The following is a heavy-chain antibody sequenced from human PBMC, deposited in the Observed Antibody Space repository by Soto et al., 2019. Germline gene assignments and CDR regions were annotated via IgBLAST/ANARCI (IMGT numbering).Heavy chain of an antibody. CDR1: GYTFTSYG. D-gene: IGHD2-2*01. V-gene: IGHV1-18*01. J-gene: IGHJ6*03. CDR2: ISAYNGNT. Sequence: ASVKVSCKASGYTFTSYGISWVRQAPGQGLEWMGRISAYNGNTNYAQKLQGRVTMTTDTSTSTAYMELRSLRSDDTAVYYCARVLDIVVVPAGYYMDVWGKGTTVTVSS. CDR3: ARVLDIVVVPAGYYMDV.